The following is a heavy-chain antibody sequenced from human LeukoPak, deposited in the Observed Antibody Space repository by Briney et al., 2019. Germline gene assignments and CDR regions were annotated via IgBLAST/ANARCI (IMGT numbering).Heavy chain of an antibody. CDR2: MNPNSGNT. V-gene: IGHV1-8*03. J-gene: IGHJ4*02. CDR3: ARGERDDYSKNFDY. CDR1: GYTFTSYD. D-gene: IGHD4-11*01. Sequence: VSVKVSCKASGYTFTSYDINWVRQATGQGLEWMGWMNPNSGNTGYAQKFQGRVTITRNTSISTAYMELSSLRSEDTAVYYCARGERDDYSKNFDYWGQGTLVTVSS.